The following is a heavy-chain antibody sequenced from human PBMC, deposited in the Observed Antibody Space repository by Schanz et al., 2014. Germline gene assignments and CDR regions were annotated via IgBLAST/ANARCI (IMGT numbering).Heavy chain of an antibody. Sequence: QVHLVQSGAEVKKPGASVKVSCKASGYTFTSYGINWVRQAPGQGLEWMGWIIPILGIANYAQKFQGRVTITADKSTFTAYMDVSSLRSEDTAVYYCARDQSPYTNSSDVRYFDYWGQGTLVIVSS. CDR3: ARDQSPYTNSSDVRYFDY. J-gene: IGHJ4*02. CDR1: GYTFTSYG. V-gene: IGHV1-69*09. D-gene: IGHD6-6*01. CDR2: IIPILGIA.